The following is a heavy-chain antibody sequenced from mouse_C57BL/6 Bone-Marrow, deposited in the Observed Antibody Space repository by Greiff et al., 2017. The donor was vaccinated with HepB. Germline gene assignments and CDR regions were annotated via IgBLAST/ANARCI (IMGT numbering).Heavy chain of an antibody. J-gene: IGHJ4*01. Sequence: EVQLVESGGGLVQPGGSLSLSCAASGFTFTDYYMSWVRQPPGKALEWLGFIRNKANGYTTEYSASVKGRFTISRDNSQSILYLQMNALRAEDSATYYCARYSPPYYYYGSSYAMDYWGQGTSVTVSS. V-gene: IGHV7-3*01. D-gene: IGHD1-1*01. CDR3: ARYSPPYYYYGSSYAMDY. CDR2: IRNKANGYTT. CDR1: GFTFTDYY.